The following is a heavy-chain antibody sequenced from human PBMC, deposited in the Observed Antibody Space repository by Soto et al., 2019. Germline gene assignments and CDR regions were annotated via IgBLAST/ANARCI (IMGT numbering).Heavy chain of an antibody. CDR2: IIPIFGTA. D-gene: IGHD1-1*01. V-gene: IGHV1-69*01. CDR1: GGTFSSYD. J-gene: IGHJ3*02. CDR3: ARKNWNDGTFDI. Sequence: QVQLVESGAEVKKPGSSVKVSCKASGGTFSSYDISWVRQAPGQGLEWMGGIIPIFGTANYEQKFQGRVTITADESTSTAYMELSSLRSEDTAVYYWARKNWNDGTFDIWGQGTMVTVSS.